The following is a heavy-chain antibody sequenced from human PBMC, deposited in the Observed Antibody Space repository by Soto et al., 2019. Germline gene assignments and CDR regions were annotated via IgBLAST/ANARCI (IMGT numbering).Heavy chain of an antibody. Sequence: GGSLRLSCAASGFSFNTYDMNWIRQAPGKGLEWVSFIGSASATKYYSDSVEGRFTVSRDNAKNTLYLQLSSLRPEDTAIYYCVREGYAYYFDLWGQGTQVTVSS. CDR1: GFSFNTYD. J-gene: IGHJ4*02. V-gene: IGHV3-48*03. CDR3: VREGYAYYFDL. CDR2: IGSASATK. D-gene: IGHD5-12*01.